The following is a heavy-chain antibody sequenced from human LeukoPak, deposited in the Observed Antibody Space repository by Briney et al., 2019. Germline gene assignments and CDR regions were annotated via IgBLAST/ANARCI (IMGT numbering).Heavy chain of an antibody. V-gene: IGHV3-15*01. J-gene: IGHJ4*02. CDR2: IKSKTDGGTT. CDR1: GFTFTNAW. Sequence: GGSLRLSCATSGFTFTNAWMGWARQAPGKGLEWVGHIKSKTDGGTTDYVAPVKGRFTISRDDSKNTQNLQMNNLKTEDTALYYCITGPYWGQGTLVTVSS. CDR3: ITGPY.